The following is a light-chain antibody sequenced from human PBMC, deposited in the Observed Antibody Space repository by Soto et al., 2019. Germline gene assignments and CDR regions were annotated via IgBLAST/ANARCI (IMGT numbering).Light chain of an antibody. V-gene: IGLV2-14*03. J-gene: IGLJ1*01. CDR2: DVS. Sequence: QSVLAQPASVSGSPGQSITISCTGTSSDVGGYNYVSWYQHHPGKAPKRMIRDVSNRPSGVSNRFSGSKSGNTASLTISGLQAEDEADYYCSSYIPNNSTYVFGTGTKVTVL. CDR1: SSDVGGYNY. CDR3: SSYIPNNSTYV.